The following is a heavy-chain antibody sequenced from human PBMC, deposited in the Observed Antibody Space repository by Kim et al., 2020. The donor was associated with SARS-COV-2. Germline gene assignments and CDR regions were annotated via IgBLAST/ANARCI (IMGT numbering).Heavy chain of an antibody. D-gene: IGHD1-20*01. CDR3: ARERAIRGTGYDWGY. J-gene: IGHJ4*02. Sequence: DSVKGRFTISRDNSKNTLYLQMNGLRAEDTAVYYCARERAIRGTGYDWGYWGQGTLVTVSS. V-gene: IGHV3-30*07.